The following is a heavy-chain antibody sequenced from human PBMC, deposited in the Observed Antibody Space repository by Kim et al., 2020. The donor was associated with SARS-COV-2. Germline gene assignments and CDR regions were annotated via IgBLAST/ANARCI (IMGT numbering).Heavy chain of an antibody. CDR3: ARAIATAGTMIYYYFDF. Sequence: LKSRVTISVDMSKNQFSLKLSSVTAADAAFYYCARAIATAGTMIYYYFDFWGQGTLVTVSS. V-gene: IGHV4-30-2*04. J-gene: IGHJ4*02. D-gene: IGHD6-13*01.